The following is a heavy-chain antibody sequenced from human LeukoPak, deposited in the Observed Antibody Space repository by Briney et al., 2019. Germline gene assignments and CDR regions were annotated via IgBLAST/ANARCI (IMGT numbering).Heavy chain of an antibody. V-gene: IGHV3-30*03. J-gene: IGHJ4*02. D-gene: IGHD3-10*01. CDR1: GFTFSNYG. CDR3: ARDTHGYYGSGSFDY. CDR2: ISYDAESD. Sequence: PGGSPRLSCVTSGFTFSNYGMHWVRQVPGKGLEWVAVISYDAESDYHVDSVRGRFTISRDNSKNTLYLQMNSLRAEDTAVYYCARDTHGYYGSGSFDYWGQGTLVTVSS.